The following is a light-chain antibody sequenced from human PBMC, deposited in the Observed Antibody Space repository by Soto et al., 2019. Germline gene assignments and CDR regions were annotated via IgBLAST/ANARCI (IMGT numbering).Light chain of an antibody. J-gene: IGLJ3*02. CDR2: SNN. CDR3: AAWDDSLNGWV. CDR1: SSNIGSNT. Sequence: QSVLTQPPSASGTPGQRVTISCSRSSSNIGSNTVNWYQRLPGTAPKLLIYSNNQRPSGVPDRFSGSKSGTSASLAISGLQSEDEADYYCAAWDDSLNGWVFGGGTKLTVL. V-gene: IGLV1-44*01.